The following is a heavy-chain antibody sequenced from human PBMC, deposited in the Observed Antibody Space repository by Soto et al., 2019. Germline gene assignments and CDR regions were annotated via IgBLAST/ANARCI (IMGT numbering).Heavy chain of an antibody. CDR1: GFTFNSLS. D-gene: IGHD2-21*02. J-gene: IGHJ4*02. V-gene: IGHV3-30*04. CDR2: ISHDGRVT. CDR3: AREPYGDSQYFDY. Sequence: QVQLVESGGGMVQPGTSLRLSCAASGFTFNSLSLHWVRQRPDKGLEWVAVISHDGRVTFYADFVKGRFTVSRDNSKNTIYLQVNSLRAEDTAVYYSAREPYGDSQYFDYWGQGTLVTVSS.